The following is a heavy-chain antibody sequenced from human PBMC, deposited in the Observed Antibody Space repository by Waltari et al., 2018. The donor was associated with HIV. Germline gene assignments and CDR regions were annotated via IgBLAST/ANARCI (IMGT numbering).Heavy chain of an antibody. V-gene: IGHV3-53*01. J-gene: IGHJ4*02. Sequence: EVQLVESGGGLIQPGGSLRLSCAASGFTVSRNYMRWVRQAPGKGLGGVSVIYSGGSTYYADSVKGRFTISRDNSKNTLYLQMNSLRAEDTAVYYCARDPEMATKWGYWGQGTLVTVSS. CDR2: IYSGGST. D-gene: IGHD5-12*01. CDR1: GFTVSRNY. CDR3: ARDPEMATKWGY.